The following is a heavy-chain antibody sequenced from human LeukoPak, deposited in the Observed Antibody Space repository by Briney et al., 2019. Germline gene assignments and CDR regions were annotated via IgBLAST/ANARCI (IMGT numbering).Heavy chain of an antibody. CDR2: INHSGST. Sequence: PSETLSLTCAVYGGSFSGYYWSWIGQPPGKGLEWIGEINHSGSTNYNPSLKSRVTISVDTSKNQFSLKLSSVTAADTAVYYCARVVVVAATDWFDPWGQGTLVTVSS. D-gene: IGHD2-15*01. CDR3: ARVVVVAATDWFDP. CDR1: GGSFSGYY. J-gene: IGHJ5*02. V-gene: IGHV4-34*01.